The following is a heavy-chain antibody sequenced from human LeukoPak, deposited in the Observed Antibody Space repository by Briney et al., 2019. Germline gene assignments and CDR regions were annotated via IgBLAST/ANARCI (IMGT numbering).Heavy chain of an antibody. J-gene: IGHJ4*02. D-gene: IGHD3-22*01. Sequence: GSSVKVSCKASGGTFSSYTISWVRQAPGQGLEWMGRIIPILGIANYAQKFQGRVTTTADKSTSTAYMELSSLRSEDTAVYYCARDLMYYDSSGYYYEYYFDYWGQGTLVTVSS. V-gene: IGHV1-69*04. CDR2: IIPILGIA. CDR1: GGTFSSYT. CDR3: ARDLMYYDSSGYYYEYYFDY.